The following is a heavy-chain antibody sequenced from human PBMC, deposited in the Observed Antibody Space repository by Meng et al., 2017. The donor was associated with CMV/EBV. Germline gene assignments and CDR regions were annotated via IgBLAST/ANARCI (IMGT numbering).Heavy chain of an antibody. D-gene: IGHD2-15*01. CDR1: GGSFSGYY. CDR2: INHSGST. J-gene: IGHJ4*02. Sequence: GSLRLSCAVYGGSFSGYYWSWIRQPPGKGLEWIGEINHSGSTNYNPSLKGRVTISVDTSKNQFSLKLSSVTAADTAVYYCGRRPGGRDFDYWGQGTLVTVSS. V-gene: IGHV4-34*01. CDR3: GRRPGGRDFDY.